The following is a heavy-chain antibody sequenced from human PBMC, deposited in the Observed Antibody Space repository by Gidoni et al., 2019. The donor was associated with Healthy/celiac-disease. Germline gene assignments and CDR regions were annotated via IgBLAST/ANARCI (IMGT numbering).Heavy chain of an antibody. J-gene: IGHJ4*02. Sequence: QVQLQQWGAGLLKPSETLSLTCAVYGGSFSGYYWSWIRQPPGKGLEWFGEINHSGSTNYNPSLKSRVTISVDTSKNQFSLKLSSVTAADTAVYYCARLRGKIVGATTVDYWGQGTLVTVSS. CDR3: ARLRGKIVGATTVDY. V-gene: IGHV4-34*01. CDR1: GGSFSGYY. CDR2: INHSGST. D-gene: IGHD1-26*01.